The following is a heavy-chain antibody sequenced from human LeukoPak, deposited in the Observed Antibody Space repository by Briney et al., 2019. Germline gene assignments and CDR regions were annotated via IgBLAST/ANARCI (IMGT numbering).Heavy chain of an antibody. D-gene: IGHD6-13*01. CDR2: IKSKTEGGTT. V-gene: IGHV3-15*01. CDR1: GITFSSAW. J-gene: IGHJ5*02. CDR3: TTAVLAAAGGRRFDP. Sequence: GGSLRLSCAASGITFSSAWMSWVRQAPGKGLEWVGRIKSKTEGGTTDYAAPVKGRFTISRDDSKNTLFLQMNSLKTEDTAVYYCTTAVLAAAGGRRFDPWGQGTLVTVSS.